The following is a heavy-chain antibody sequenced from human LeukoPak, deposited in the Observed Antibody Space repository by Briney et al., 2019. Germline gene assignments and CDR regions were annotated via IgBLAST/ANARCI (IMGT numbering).Heavy chain of an antibody. J-gene: IGHJ3*02. CDR1: GFTFSSYS. CDR2: ISSSSSYI. Sequence: GGSLRLSCAASGFTFSSYSMNWVRQAPGMGLEWVSSISSSSSYIYYADSVKGRFTISRDNAKNSLYLQMNSLRAEDTAVYYCATEVGSPTVRSAFDIWGQGTMLTVSS. D-gene: IGHD1-26*01. V-gene: IGHV3-21*01. CDR3: ATEVGSPTVRSAFDI.